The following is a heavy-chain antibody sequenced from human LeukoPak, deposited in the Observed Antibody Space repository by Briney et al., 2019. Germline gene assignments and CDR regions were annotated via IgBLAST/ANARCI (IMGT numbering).Heavy chain of an antibody. V-gene: IGHV4-34*01. CDR1: GGSFSGYY. D-gene: IGHD3-9*01. CDR2: INHSGST. Sequence: SETLSLTCAVYGGSFSGYYWSWIRQPPGKGLEWIGEINHSGSTNYNPSLKSRVTISVDTSKNQFSLKLSSVTAADTAVYYCARAPGYDILTGYYPQWYFDYWGQGTLVTVSS. CDR3: ARAPGYDILTGYYPQWYFDY. J-gene: IGHJ4*02.